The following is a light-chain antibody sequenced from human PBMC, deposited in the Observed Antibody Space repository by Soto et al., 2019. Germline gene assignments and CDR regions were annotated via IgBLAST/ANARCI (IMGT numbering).Light chain of an antibody. CDR3: QQGSNLYT. V-gene: IGKV3-11*01. J-gene: IGKJ2*01. CDR2: DSS. CDR1: QSVSSY. Sequence: EIVLTQSPATLSLSPGERATLSCRASQSVSSYFAWYQQKPGQAPRLLIYDSSNRATGIPARFSGSGSGTDFPLTISRREPEDFAVYYCQQGSNLYTFGQGTKLEIK.